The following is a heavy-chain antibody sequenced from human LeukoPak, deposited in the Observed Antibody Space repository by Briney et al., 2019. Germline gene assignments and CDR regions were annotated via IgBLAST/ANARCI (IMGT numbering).Heavy chain of an antibody. D-gene: IGHD4-17*01. CDR2: ISSSGSTI. Sequence: PGGSLRLSCAASGFTFSDYYVSWIRQAPGKGLEWVSYISSSGSTIYYADSVKGRFTISRDNAKNSLYLQMNSLRAEDTAVYYCARGSHDYGDPLSFDYWGQGTLVPVSS. V-gene: IGHV3-11*01. J-gene: IGHJ4*02. CDR3: ARGSHDYGDPLSFDY. CDR1: GFTFSDYY.